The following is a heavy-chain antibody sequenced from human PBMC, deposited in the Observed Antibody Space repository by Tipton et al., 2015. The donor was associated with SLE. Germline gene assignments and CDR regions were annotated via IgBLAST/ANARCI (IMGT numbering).Heavy chain of an antibody. V-gene: IGHV3-7*01. D-gene: IGHD2-15*01. Sequence: SLRLSCAVSGFTFNIHGMSWVRQAPGKGLEWVAHINPDGSEKYYVDSAKGRFTISRDDAKNSLYLQMNSLRAEDTAVYYCVTVGVVVDFDYWGRGTLVTVSS. CDR2: INPDGSEK. CDR3: VTVGVVVDFDY. CDR1: GFTFNIHG. J-gene: IGHJ4*01.